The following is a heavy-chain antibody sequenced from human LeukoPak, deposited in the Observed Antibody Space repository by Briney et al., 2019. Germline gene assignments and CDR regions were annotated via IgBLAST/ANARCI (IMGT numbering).Heavy chain of an antibody. Sequence: SETLSLTCTVSGGSISSSSYYWGWIRQPPGTGLEWIGSIYYSGSTYYNPSLKSRVTISVDTSKNQFSLKLSSVTAADTAVYYCARSYSSSWYYLEDGWFDPWGQGTLVTVSS. J-gene: IGHJ5*02. CDR1: GGSISSSSYY. CDR3: ARSYSSSWYYLEDGWFDP. D-gene: IGHD6-13*01. V-gene: IGHV4-39*01. CDR2: IYYSGST.